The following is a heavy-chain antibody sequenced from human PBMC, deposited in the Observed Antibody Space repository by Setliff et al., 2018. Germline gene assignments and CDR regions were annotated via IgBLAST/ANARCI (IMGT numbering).Heavy chain of an antibody. CDR1: GGSISSPNW. D-gene: IGHD6-6*01. CDR3: ARGRNIAARLLDS. Sequence: SETLSLTCAVSGGSISSPNWWNWVRQPPGKGLEWIGEIYHSGTTNYNPSLKSRATISIDTSKDQFSLKLISMIAADTAVYYCARGRNIAARLLDSWGQGTLVTVSS. CDR2: IYHSGTT. J-gene: IGHJ4*02. V-gene: IGHV4-4*02.